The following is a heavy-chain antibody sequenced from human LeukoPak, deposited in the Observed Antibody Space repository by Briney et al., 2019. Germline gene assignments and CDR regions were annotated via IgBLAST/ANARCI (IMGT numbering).Heavy chain of an antibody. Sequence: PSETLSLTCTVSGGSISSYYWNWIRQPPGKGLEWIGYIYYSGSTNYNPSLKSRVTISVDTSKNRFSLKLSSVTAADTAVYYCARVDNYDFWSGYSMDVWGKGTTVTVSS. D-gene: IGHD3-3*01. CDR2: IYYSGST. CDR3: ARVDNYDFWSGYSMDV. CDR1: GGSISSYY. V-gene: IGHV4-59*01. J-gene: IGHJ6*03.